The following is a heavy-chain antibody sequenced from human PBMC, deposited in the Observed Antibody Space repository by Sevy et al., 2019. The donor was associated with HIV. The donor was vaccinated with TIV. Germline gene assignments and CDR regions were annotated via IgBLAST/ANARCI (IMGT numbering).Heavy chain of an antibody. CDR3: AKALNPALESMLQVIFRTLNGFDV. V-gene: IGHV3-23*01. CDR1: GFTFNTHA. J-gene: IGHJ3*01. CDR2: ISGPGYST. D-gene: IGHD1-1*01. Sequence: GGSLRLSCAASGFTFNTHAMNWVRQAPGKGLEWVSTISGPGYSTYYAESVKGRFTISRDNSKNTLHLQMNSLRADDTGIYYCAKALNPALESMLQVIFRTLNGFDVWGQGTMVTVSS.